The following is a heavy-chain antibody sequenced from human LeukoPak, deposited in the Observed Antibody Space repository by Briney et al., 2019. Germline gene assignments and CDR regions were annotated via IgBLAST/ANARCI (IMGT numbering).Heavy chain of an antibody. J-gene: IGHJ4*02. V-gene: IGHV3-23*01. CDR2: ISGAGGDT. Sequence: TGGSLRLSCAASGFRFCSYAMTWVRQAPGKGLEWVSVISGAGGDTYYADSVKGRLTISRDTSKNTLYLQMNSVRAEDTAVYYCAKGFGDSCYSGVEYWGQGTLVTVSP. CDR1: GFRFCSYA. CDR3: AKGFGDSCYSGVEY. D-gene: IGHD2-15*01.